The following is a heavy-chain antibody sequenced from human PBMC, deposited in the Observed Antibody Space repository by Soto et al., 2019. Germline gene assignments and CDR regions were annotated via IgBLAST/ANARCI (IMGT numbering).Heavy chain of an antibody. D-gene: IGHD3-16*01. J-gene: IGHJ3*02. CDR2: IIPIFAKP. CDR1: GDTFSSYS. Sequence: QVQLIQSGAELKRPGSSVKVSCKASGDTFSSYSITWLRQAPGQRLEWMGGIIPIFAKPTYAQTFKGRVAIPTDDPTTTVDMEPTSLTPEATAGYYCARGPSIMTALTIWGQGTPLTVSS. CDR3: ARGPSIMTALTI. V-gene: IGHV1-69*01.